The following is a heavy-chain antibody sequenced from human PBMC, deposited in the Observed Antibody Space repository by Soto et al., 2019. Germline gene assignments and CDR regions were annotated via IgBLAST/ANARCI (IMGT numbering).Heavy chain of an antibody. Sequence: QVQLVQSGAEVKKPGSSVKVSCKASGGTFSSYTISWVRQAPGQGLEWMGRIIPILGIANYAQKFQGRVKINADKSTSTAYMELSSLRSEDTAVYYWGGEGGASEYFQHWGQGTLVTVSS. D-gene: IGHD3-16*01. J-gene: IGHJ1*01. CDR2: IIPILGIA. V-gene: IGHV1-69*08. CDR1: GGTFSSYT. CDR3: GGEGGASEYFQH.